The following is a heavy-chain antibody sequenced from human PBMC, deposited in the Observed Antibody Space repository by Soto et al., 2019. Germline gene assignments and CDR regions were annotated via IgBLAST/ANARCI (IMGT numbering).Heavy chain of an antibody. J-gene: IGHJ5*02. CDR1: GYTFTSYG. CDR2: ISAYNGNT. D-gene: IGHD6-6*01. V-gene: IGHV1-18*01. CDR3: ARELAARTGHWFDP. Sequence: ASVKVSCKASGYTFTSYGISWVRQAPGQGLEWMGWISAYNGNTSYAQKLQGRVTMTTDTSTSTAYMELRSLRSDDTAVYYCARELAARTGHWFDPWGQGTLVTVSS.